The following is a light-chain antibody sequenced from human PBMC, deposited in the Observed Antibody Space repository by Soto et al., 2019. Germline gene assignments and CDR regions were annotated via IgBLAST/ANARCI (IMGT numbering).Light chain of an antibody. J-gene: IGLJ1*01. CDR2: TAG. V-gene: IGLV1-44*01. CDR3: SAWYNSLNCYV. CDR1: SSNIGSNT. Sequence: QSVLTQPLSVSASPGQRVTIYCSGGSSNIGSNTVAWYQHLPGTAPPRLIFTAGQRPSGFPGRYSGSKSGTSASLAISMLQAEDEGDYYCSAWYNSLNCYVFCPGTKLTVL.